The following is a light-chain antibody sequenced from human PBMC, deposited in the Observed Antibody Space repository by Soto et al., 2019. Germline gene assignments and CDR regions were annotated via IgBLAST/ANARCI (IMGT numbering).Light chain of an antibody. CDR2: APS. CDR1: QGISSY. CDR3: QQLHGYPIT. J-gene: IGKJ5*01. Sequence: DIQLTQSPSLLSASVGDRVTITCRASQGISSYLAWYQQKPGKAPKLLIYAPSNFQSGVPSRFSGSGSGTHFTLTISSLQPEDFATYYCQQLHGYPITFGQGTRLEIK. V-gene: IGKV1-9*01.